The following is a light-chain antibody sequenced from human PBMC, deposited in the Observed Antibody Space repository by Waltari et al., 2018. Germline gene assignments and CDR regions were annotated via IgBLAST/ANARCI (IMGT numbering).Light chain of an antibody. J-gene: IGLJ1*01. Sequence: QSALTQPASVSGSPGQSITISCTGTSSDVGGYNYVSWYPQHPGKAPKLMVYEVSARPSGISDRFSASKSGNTASLTISGLQAEDEADYYCSSYTSSNTYVFGSGTKVAVL. CDR2: EVS. V-gene: IGLV2-14*01. CDR1: SSDVGGYNY. CDR3: SSYTSSNTYV.